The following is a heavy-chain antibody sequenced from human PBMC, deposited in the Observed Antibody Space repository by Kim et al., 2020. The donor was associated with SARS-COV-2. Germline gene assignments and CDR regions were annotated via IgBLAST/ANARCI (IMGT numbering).Heavy chain of an antibody. CDR3: AREVRAIYGMDV. J-gene: IGHJ6*02. CDR2: MNPKSGNT. CDR1: GYTFISYD. V-gene: IGHV1-8*01. Sequence: ASVKVSCKASGYTFISYDINWVRQATGQGLEWMGWMNPKSGNTGYAQKFQGRVTMTRNTFISTAYMELSSLRSEDTAVYYCAREVRAIYGMDVWGQGTTVTVSS.